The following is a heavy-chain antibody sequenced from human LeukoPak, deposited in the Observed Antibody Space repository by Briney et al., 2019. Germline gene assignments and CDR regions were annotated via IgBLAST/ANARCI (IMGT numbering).Heavy chain of an antibody. V-gene: IGHV4-61*02. CDR1: GGSLSSGSSY. CDR2: IYTSART. J-gene: IGHJ4*02. CDR3: ARDRDGYIDY. Sequence: SQTLSLTCTVSGGSLSSGSSYASSVRQPAGKGLEWVGRIYTSARTNYTPPLKSRVCISVDSSKNQFSLKLSSVPAADTAVYYCARDRDGYIDYWGQGPLVTVSS. D-gene: IGHD5-24*01.